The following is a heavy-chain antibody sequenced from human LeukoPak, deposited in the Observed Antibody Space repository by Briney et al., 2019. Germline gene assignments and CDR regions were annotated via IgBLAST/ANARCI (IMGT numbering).Heavy chain of an antibody. D-gene: IGHD2-15*01. V-gene: IGHV3-23*01. CDR1: GITFSSYG. J-gene: IGHJ4*02. CDR2: ISVTGSTT. CDR3: AKSGLNRFDY. Sequence: GGSLRLSCAASGITFSSYGMSWVRQAPGKGLEWVSSISVTGSTTHYADSVRGRFTISRDNSKNTLYLQMNSLRAEDTAVYYCAKSGLNRFDYWGQGTLVTVSS.